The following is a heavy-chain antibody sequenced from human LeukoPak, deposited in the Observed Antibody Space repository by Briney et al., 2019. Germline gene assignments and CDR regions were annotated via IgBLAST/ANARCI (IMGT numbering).Heavy chain of an antibody. CDR1: GFIFSSYV. D-gene: IGHD3-22*01. CDR3: ARRDYYDSSGYSPLFDY. Sequence: GGSLRLSRAASGFIFSSYVMSWVRQAPGQGLEWVSGMSGNGGTTYCADSVKGRFTISRDNSKNTLYLQMNNLRVEDTAVYYCARRDYYDSSGYSPLFDYWGQGTLVTVSS. V-gene: IGHV3-23*01. CDR2: MSGNGGTT. J-gene: IGHJ4*02.